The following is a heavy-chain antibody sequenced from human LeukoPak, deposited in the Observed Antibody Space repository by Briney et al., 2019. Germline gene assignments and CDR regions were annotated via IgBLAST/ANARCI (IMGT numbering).Heavy chain of an antibody. CDR2: INPNSGGT. V-gene: IGHV1-2*02. D-gene: IGHD2-2*01. CDR3: ARAPAVRWANPNDMGY. Sequence: ASVKVSCKASGYTFTGYYMHWVRQAPGQGLEWMGWINPNSGGTNYAQKFQGRVTMTRDTSISTAYMELSRLRSDDTAVYYCARAPAVRWANPNDMGYWGQGTLVTVSS. CDR1: GYTFTGYY. J-gene: IGHJ4*02.